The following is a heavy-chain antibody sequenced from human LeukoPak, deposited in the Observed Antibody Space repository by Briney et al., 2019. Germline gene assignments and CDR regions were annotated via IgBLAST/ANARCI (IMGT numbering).Heavy chain of an antibody. CDR3: XRDPYGDYVFDY. CDR2: IYYSGST. Sequence: TPSETLSLTCTVSGGSISSYYWSWIRQPPGKGLEWIGYIYYSGSTNYNPSLKSRVTISVDTSKNQFSLKLSSVTAADTAVYYCXRDPYGDYVFDYWGQGTLVTVSS. V-gene: IGHV4-59*01. D-gene: IGHD4-17*01. J-gene: IGHJ4*02. CDR1: GGSISSYY.